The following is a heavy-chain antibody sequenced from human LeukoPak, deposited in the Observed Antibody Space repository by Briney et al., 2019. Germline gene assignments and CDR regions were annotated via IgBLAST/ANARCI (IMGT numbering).Heavy chain of an antibody. V-gene: IGHV4-39*07. CDR1: GGSISSSSYH. Sequence: SETLSLTCTVSGGSISSSSYHWGWIRQPPGKGLEWIGSIYYSGSTYYNPSLKSRVTISVDTSKNQFSLKLSSVTAADTAVYYCAGDSSGWYSYYYYYMDVWGKGTTVTVSS. J-gene: IGHJ6*03. CDR2: IYYSGST. D-gene: IGHD6-19*01. CDR3: AGDSSGWYSYYYYYMDV.